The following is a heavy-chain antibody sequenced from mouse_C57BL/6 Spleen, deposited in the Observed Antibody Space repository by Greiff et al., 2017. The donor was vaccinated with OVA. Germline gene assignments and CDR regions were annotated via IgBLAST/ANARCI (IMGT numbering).Heavy chain of an antibody. V-gene: IGHV6-3*01. Sequence: EVQLVESGGGLVQPGGSMKLSCVASGFTFSNYWMNWVRQSPEKGLEWVAQIRLKSDNYATHYAESVKGRFTISRDDSKSSVYLQMNNLRAEDTGIYYCIGPAWFAYWGQGTLVTVSA. CDR3: IGPAWFAY. CDR2: IRLKSDNYAT. CDR1: GFTFSNYW. J-gene: IGHJ3*01.